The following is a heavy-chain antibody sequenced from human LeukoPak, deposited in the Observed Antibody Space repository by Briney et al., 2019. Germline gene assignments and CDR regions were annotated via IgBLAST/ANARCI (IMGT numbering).Heavy chain of an antibody. CDR1: GFTFSSYG. CDR2: ISYDGSNK. J-gene: IGHJ3*02. Sequence: GRSLRLSCAASGFTFSSYGMHWVRQAPGKGLEWVAVISYDGSNKYYADSVKGRFTISRDNSKNTLYLQMNSLRAEDTAVYYCCLKYQLDAFDIWGQGTMVTVSS. V-gene: IGHV3-30*03. CDR3: CLKYQLDAFDI. D-gene: IGHD2-2*01.